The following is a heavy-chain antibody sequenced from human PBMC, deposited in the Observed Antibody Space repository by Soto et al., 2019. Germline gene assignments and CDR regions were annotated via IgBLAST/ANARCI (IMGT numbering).Heavy chain of an antibody. CDR3: ARGSSNWAYYFDF. Sequence: GALRLSCAASGFTFSSYSLNWVRQAPGKGLEWVSYITSSGTTVYYADSVRGRFTISRDNAKNSLYLQMNSLRDDDTAVYYCARGSSNWAYYFDFWGQGTLVTAPQ. D-gene: IGHD6-13*01. CDR2: ITSSGTTV. J-gene: IGHJ4*02. CDR1: GFTFSSYS. V-gene: IGHV3-48*02.